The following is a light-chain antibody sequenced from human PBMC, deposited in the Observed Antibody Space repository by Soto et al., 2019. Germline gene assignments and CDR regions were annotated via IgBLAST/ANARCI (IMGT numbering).Light chain of an antibody. CDR1: QSIKDW. CDR3: QQYNSYPWT. V-gene: IGKV1-5*01. J-gene: IGKJ1*01. CDR2: DAS. Sequence: EIQMTQSPSTLSASVGDRVTITCRASQSIKDWLAWYQQKAGKAPKLLIFDASSLESGVPSRFSGSGSGTEFTLTVSSLQPDDFATFYCQQYNSYPWTFGQGTKVDI.